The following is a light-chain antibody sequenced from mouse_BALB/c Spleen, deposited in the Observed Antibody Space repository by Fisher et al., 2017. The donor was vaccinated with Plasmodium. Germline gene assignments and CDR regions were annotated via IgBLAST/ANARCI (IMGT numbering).Light chain of an antibody. CDR1: QSISNN. CDR2: YTS. J-gene: IGKJ5*01. CDR3: QQSNSWPLT. V-gene: IGKV5-43*01. Sequence: TGDSVSLSCWASQSISNNLHWYQKKSRESPRLLINYTSQSISGIPSRFSGSGSGTDFTLSINSVETEDFGMYFCQQSNSWPLTFGAGTKLELK.